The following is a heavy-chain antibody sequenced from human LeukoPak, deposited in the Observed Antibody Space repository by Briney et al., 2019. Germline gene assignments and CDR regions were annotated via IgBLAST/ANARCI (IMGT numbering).Heavy chain of an antibody. Sequence: ASVKVSCKAFGYTFTSYGISWVRQAPGQGLEWLGWISAYNGNTNYAQKLQGRVTMTTDTSTSTAYMELRSLRSDDTAVYYCAREYCSSTSCLNWFDPWGQGTLVTVSS. CDR1: GYTFTSYG. CDR3: AREYCSSTSCLNWFDP. D-gene: IGHD2-2*01. J-gene: IGHJ5*02. CDR2: ISAYNGNT. V-gene: IGHV1-18*01.